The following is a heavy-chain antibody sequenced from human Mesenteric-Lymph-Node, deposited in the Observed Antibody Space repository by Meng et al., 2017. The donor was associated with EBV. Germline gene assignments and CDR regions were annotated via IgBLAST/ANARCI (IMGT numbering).Heavy chain of an antibody. J-gene: IGHJ4*02. Sequence: QVQLQESGPGLVKPSATLSLTCSVSGGSVSSGIYYWSWIRQPPGKGLEWIGYIYYTGSTNYNPSLKRRVTISADPSKNQFSLKLSSVTAADTAVYYCARVKSDNDVLTGYHYFDYWGQGALVTVSS. CDR1: GGSVSSGIYY. CDR3: ARVKSDNDVLTGYHYFDY. V-gene: IGHV4-61*01. CDR2: IYYTGST. D-gene: IGHD3-9*01.